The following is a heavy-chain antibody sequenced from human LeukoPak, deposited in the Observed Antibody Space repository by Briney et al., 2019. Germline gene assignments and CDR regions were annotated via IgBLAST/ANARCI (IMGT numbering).Heavy chain of an antibody. D-gene: IGHD6-13*01. CDR1: GFTFSSYA. V-gene: IGHV3-23*01. J-gene: IGHJ5*02. CDR3: AKDRVAAASIPLNWFDP. CDR2: ISGSGGST. Sequence: GGSLRLSCAASGFTFSSYAMSWVRQPPGKGLEWVSAISGSGGSTYYADSVKGRFTISRDNSKNTLYLQMNSLRAEDTAVYYCAKDRVAAASIPLNWFDPWGQGTLVTVSS.